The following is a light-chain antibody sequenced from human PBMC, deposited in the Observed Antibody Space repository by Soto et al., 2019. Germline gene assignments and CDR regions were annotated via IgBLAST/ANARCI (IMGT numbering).Light chain of an antibody. V-gene: IGLV2-14*01. Sequence: QSVLTQPASVSGSPGQSITISCTGTSSDVGGYNSVSWYQQHPGKAPKLMIYNVSNRPSGGSNRYSGSKSCNPASLTISGLAADDEADDYCSSYTSSSTYVFGTGTKVTVL. CDR1: SSDVGGYNS. J-gene: IGLJ1*01. CDR2: NVS. CDR3: SSYTSSSTYV.